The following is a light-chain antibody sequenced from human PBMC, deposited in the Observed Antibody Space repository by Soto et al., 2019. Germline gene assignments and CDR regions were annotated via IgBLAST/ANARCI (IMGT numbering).Light chain of an antibody. CDR1: SSNIGRNT. J-gene: IGLJ3*02. V-gene: IGLV1-44*01. Sequence: QPVLTQPPSASGTPGQRVTMSCSGRSSNIGRNTVNWYQQLPRTAPKVVIYANNQRPSGVPDRFSGSKSGTSASLAISGLQSGDEADYFCAAWDDSLTGWVFGGGTKLTVL. CDR3: AAWDDSLTGWV. CDR2: ANN.